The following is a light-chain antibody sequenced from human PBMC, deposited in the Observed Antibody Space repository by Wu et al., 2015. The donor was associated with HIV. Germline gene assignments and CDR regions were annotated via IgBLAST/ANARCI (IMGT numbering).Light chain of an antibody. CDR3: QQSYSIPYS. V-gene: IGKV1-39*01. CDR2: AAS. Sequence: DIQMTQSPSSLSASVGDRVTITCRASQSISSYLNWYQQKPGKVPKLLIYAASSLESGVPSRFSGSGSGTDFTLTISSLQLEDFATYYCQQSYSIPYSFGQGTKLEIK. CDR1: QSISSY. J-gene: IGKJ2*03.